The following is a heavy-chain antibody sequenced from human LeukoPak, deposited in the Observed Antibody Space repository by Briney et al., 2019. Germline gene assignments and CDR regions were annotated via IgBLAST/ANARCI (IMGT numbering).Heavy chain of an antibody. Sequence: GGSLRLSCAASGFTFDDYAMHWVRQAPGKGLEWVSGISWNSGSIGYADSVEGRFTISRDNAKNSLYLQMNSLRAEDMALYYCAKDLSKSADAFDIWGQGTMVTVSS. V-gene: IGHV3-9*03. CDR2: ISWNSGSI. J-gene: IGHJ3*02. CDR3: AKDLSKSADAFDI. CDR1: GFTFDDYA.